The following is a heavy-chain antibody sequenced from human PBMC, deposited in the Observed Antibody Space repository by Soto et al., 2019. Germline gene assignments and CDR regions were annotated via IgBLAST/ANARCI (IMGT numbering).Heavy chain of an antibody. CDR1: GFSLNIPKMG. CDR2: IFSNDAK. CDR3: ARTYYDILTGSYFDY. D-gene: IGHD3-9*01. J-gene: IGHJ4*02. Sequence: QVTLKESGPVLVKPTETLTLTCAVSGFSLNIPKMGVSWIRQPPGKALEWLAHIFSNDAKSYITSLRSGLTISKDTSKSQVVLTMTNMDPVDTATYYCARTYYDILTGSYFDYWGQGTLVTVSS. V-gene: IGHV2-26*01.